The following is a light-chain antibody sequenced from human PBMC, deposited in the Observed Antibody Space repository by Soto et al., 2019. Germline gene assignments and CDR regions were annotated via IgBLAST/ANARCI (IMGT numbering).Light chain of an antibody. J-gene: IGLJ1*01. CDR1: SNDVGAYNF. Sequence: QSALTQPRSVSGSPGQSVTISCTGTSNDVGAYNFVSWYQQPPGKAPKLMIYDVTKRPSGVPDRFSGSKSGNTASLTVSGLQTEDEADYYCSAYAGSNNFVFGSGTKVTVL. V-gene: IGLV2-11*01. CDR2: DVT. CDR3: SAYAGSNNFV.